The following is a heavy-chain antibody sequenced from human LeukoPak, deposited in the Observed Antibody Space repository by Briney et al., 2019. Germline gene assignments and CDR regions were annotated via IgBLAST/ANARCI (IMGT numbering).Heavy chain of an antibody. J-gene: IGHJ4*02. D-gene: IGHD4-11*01. CDR3: TRDSTTFRFGY. CDR1: GFTFSSYG. Sequence: GGSLRLSCAASGFTFSSYGMHWVRQAPGKGLEWVSSISSSSSYIYYVDSVKGRFSISRDTSRNTLYLQMNSLRAEDTAVYYCTRDSTTFRFGYWGQGTPVTVSS. V-gene: IGHV3-21*04. CDR2: ISSSSSYI.